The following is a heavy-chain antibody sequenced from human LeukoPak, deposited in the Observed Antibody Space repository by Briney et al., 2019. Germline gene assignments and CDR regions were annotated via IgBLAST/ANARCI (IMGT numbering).Heavy chain of an antibody. CDR1: GGSISSSSYY. J-gene: IGHJ4*02. D-gene: IGHD6-13*01. CDR3: ARHVRSSSWSLQPRGEFDY. CDR2: IYYSGST. Sequence: SETLSLTCTVSGGSISSSSYYWGWIRQPPGKGLEWIGSIYYSGSTYYNPSLKSRVTISVDTSKNQFSLKLSSVTAADTAVYYCARHVRSSSWSLQPRGEFDYWGQGTLVTVSS. V-gene: IGHV4-39*01.